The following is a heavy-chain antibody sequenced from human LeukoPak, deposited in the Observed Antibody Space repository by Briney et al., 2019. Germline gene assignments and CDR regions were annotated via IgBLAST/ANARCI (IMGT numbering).Heavy chain of an antibody. V-gene: IGHV3-48*04. J-gene: IGHJ4*02. CDR3: ARALTTSWYYFDY. CDR2: ISSSGTTI. D-gene: IGHD2-2*01. Sequence: PGGSLRLSCAASGFTFSSYSMNWVRQAPGKGLEWVSYISSSGTTIHYADSVKGRFTISRDNAKNSLYLQMNSLRAEDTAVYYCARALTTSWYYFDYWGQGTLVTVSS. CDR1: GFTFSSYS.